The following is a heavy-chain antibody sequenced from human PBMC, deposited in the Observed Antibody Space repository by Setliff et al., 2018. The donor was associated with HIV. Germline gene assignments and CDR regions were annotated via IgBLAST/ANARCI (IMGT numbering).Heavy chain of an antibody. V-gene: IGHV5-51*01. CDR1: GYIFSSYW. Sequence: GASLKISCKGSGYIFSSYWIAWVRQMPGKGLEWMGIIYPGDSDTRYSPSFQGQVTISAIGSISTAYLQWSSLEASDTAIYYCATSDYGGNSGHFQHWGQGTLVTVSS. D-gene: IGHD4-17*01. CDR3: ATSDYGGNSGHFQH. CDR2: IYPGDSDT. J-gene: IGHJ1*01.